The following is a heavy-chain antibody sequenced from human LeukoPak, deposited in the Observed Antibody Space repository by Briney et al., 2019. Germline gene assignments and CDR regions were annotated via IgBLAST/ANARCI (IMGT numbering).Heavy chain of an antibody. CDR3: ARVLSRGYSYGL. CDR2: ISSSGSTI. V-gene: IGHV3-48*04. CDR1: GFTFSSYT. D-gene: IGHD5-18*01. J-gene: IGHJ4*02. Sequence: GGSLRLSCAASGFTFSSYTMTWVRQAPGKGLEWVSYISSSGSTIYYADSVKGRFTISRDNAKNSLYLQMNSLRAEDTAVYYCARVLSRGYSYGLWGQGTLVTVSS.